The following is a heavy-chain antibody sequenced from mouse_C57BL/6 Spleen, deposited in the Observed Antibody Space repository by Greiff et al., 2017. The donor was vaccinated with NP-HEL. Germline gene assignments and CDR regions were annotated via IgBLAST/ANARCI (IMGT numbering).Heavy chain of an antibody. V-gene: IGHV1-69*01. D-gene: IGHD1-1*01. CDR1: GYTFTSYW. Sequence: QVQLKQPGAELVMPGASVKLSCKASGYTFTSYWMHWVKQRPGQGLEWIGELDPSDSYTNYNHKFKGKSTLTVDKSSSTAYMQLSSLTSEDSAVYYCAREYGSSFPFAYWGQGTLVTGSA. CDR2: LDPSDSYT. J-gene: IGHJ3*01. CDR3: AREYGSSFPFAY.